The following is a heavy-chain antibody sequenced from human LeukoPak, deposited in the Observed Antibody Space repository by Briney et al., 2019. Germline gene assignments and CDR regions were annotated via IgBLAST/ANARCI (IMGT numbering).Heavy chain of an antibody. V-gene: IGHV3-30-3*01. J-gene: IGHJ3*02. CDR3: ARVGIVGATTAAFDI. CDR1: GFTFSSYA. CDR2: ISYDGSNK. D-gene: IGHD1-26*01. Sequence: GSLRLSCAASGFTFSSYAMHWVRQAPGKGLEWVAVISYDGSNKYYADSVKGRFTISRDNSKNTLYLQMNSLRAEDTAVYYCARVGIVGATTAAFDIWGQGTMVTVSS.